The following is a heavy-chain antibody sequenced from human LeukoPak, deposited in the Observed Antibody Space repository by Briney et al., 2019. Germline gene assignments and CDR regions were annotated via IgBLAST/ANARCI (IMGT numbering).Heavy chain of an antibody. J-gene: IGHJ4*02. CDR1: GFTFDDYG. CDR2: INWNGGST. V-gene: IGHV3-20*04. Sequence: GGSLRLSCAASGFTFDDYGMRWVRQAPGKGLEWVSGINWNGGSTGYADPVKGRFTISRDNAKNSLYLQMNSLRAEDTALYYCARSVAASRDYWGQGTLVTVSS. CDR3: ARSVAASRDY. D-gene: IGHD2-15*01.